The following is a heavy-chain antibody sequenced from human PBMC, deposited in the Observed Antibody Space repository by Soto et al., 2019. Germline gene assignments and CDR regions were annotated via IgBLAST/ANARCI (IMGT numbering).Heavy chain of an antibody. J-gene: IGHJ2*01. CDR2: ISYDGGNK. V-gene: IGHV3-30-3*01. CDR3: ARPLWRDDYNWGYFDL. Sequence: QVQLVESGGGVVQPGRSLRLSCAASGFTFSSYAMHWVRQAPGKGLEWVAVISYDGGNKYYAESVKGRFTIARDNSKNTLFLQMNSLRAEDTAVYYCARPLWRDDYNWGYFDLWGRGTLVTVSS. CDR1: GFTFSSYA. D-gene: IGHD4-4*01.